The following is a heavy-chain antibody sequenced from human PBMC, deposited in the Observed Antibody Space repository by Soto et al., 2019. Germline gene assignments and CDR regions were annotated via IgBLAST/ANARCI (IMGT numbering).Heavy chain of an antibody. V-gene: IGHV1-2*04. Sequence: ASVKVSCKASGYTFTGYYMHWVRQAPGQGLEWMGWINPNSGGTNYAQKFQGWVTMIRDTSISTAYMELSRLRSDDTAVYYCARGYYDSSGYYWSQFDYWGQGTLVTVSS. D-gene: IGHD3-22*01. CDR3: ARGYYDSSGYYWSQFDY. CDR1: GYTFTGYY. CDR2: INPNSGGT. J-gene: IGHJ4*02.